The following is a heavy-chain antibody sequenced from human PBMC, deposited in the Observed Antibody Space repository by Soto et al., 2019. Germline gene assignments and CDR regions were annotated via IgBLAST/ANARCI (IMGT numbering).Heavy chain of an antibody. J-gene: IGHJ4*02. CDR2: ISGSGGST. Sequence: GGSLRLSCAASGFTFSSYAMSWVRQAPGKGLEWVSAISGSGGSTYYADSVKGRFTISRDNSKNTLYLQMNSLRAEDTAVYYCAKDQRGWLRGGAGYWGQGTLVTVSS. CDR3: AKDQRGWLRGGAGY. V-gene: IGHV3-23*01. D-gene: IGHD5-12*01. CDR1: GFTFSSYA.